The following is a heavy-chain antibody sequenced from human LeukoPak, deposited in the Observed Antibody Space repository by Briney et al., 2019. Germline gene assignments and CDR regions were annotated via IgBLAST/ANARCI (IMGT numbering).Heavy chain of an antibody. CDR2: IYSGGST. CDR1: GFTFSSYS. J-gene: IGHJ6*03. Sequence: GGSLRLSCAASGFTFSSYSMNWVRQAPGKGLEWVSVIYSGGSTYYADSVKGRFTISRDNSKNTLYLQMNSLRAEDTAVYYCARERSSGYPYYYYMDVWGKGTTVTISS. D-gene: IGHD3-22*01. CDR3: ARERSSGYPYYYYMDV. V-gene: IGHV3-53*01.